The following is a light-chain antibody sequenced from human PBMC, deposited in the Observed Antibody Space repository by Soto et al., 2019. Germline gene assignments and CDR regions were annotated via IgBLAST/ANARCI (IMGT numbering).Light chain of an antibody. Sequence: EIVMTQALATLAVSPRERATLSCRSGQPLNNNVAWYQHKPGQAPRLLIYGASTRATGISARFSGSGSGTEFTLTISSLQSEDFAVYYCQQYEKWPHSITFGQGTRLE. V-gene: IGKV3-15*01. J-gene: IGKJ5*01. CDR1: QPLNNN. CDR3: QQYEKWPHSIT. CDR2: GAS.